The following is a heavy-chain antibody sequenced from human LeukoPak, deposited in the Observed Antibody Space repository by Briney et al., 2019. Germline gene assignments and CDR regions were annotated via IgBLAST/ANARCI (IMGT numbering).Heavy chain of an antibody. V-gene: IGHV1-69*04. J-gene: IGHJ4*02. CDR2: IIPILGIA. CDR1: GGTFSSYA. Sequence: GSSVKVSCKASGGTFSSYAISWVRQAPGQGLEWMGRIIPILGIANYAQKFQDRVKITADKSTSTAYMELSSLRSEDTAVYYCASLRGYLTGYYTFDYWGQGTLVTVSS. CDR3: ASLRGYLTGYYTFDY. D-gene: IGHD3-9*01.